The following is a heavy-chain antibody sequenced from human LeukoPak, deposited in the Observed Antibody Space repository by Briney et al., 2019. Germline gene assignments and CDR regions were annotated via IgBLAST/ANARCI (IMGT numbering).Heavy chain of an antibody. V-gene: IGHV1-2*04. CDR1: GYTFTSYG. D-gene: IGHD3-3*01. CDR2: INPISGDT. J-gene: IGHJ4*02. Sequence: ASVKVSCKASGYTFTSYGISWVRQAPGQGLEWMGWINPISGDTKFAKKFEGWVTLTRDTSITTAYMELNGLKSDDTAVYFCAGQRMRGVAPLDFWGQGTLVTVSS. CDR3: AGQRMRGVAPLDF.